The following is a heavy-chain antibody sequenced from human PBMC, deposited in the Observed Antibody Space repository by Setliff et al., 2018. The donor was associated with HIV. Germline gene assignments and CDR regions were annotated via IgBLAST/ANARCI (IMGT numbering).Heavy chain of an antibody. D-gene: IGHD2-2*01. J-gene: IGHJ3*02. CDR1: GYTLTSYG. CDR3: ARDRWAYCRSTNCDSNVDAFDI. V-gene: IGHV1-18*01. CDR2: ISAYNGNT. Sequence: ASVKVSCKASGYTLTSYGFSWVRQAPGQGLEWMGWISAYNGNTNYAQKVQGRVTMTTDTSTSTAYMELKSLKSDDTGVYYCARDRWAYCRSTNCDSNVDAFDIWGQGTMVTVSS.